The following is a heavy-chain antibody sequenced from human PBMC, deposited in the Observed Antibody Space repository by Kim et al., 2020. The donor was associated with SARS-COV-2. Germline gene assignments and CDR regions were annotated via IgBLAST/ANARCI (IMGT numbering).Heavy chain of an antibody. V-gene: IGHV3-30*18. CDR2: ISYDGSNK. CDR1: GFTFSSYG. CDR3: AKVMVQGVIFDY. Sequence: GGSLRLSCAASGFTFSSYGMHWVRQAPGKGLEWVAVISYDGSNKYYADSVKGRFTISRDNSKNTLYLQMNSLRAEDTAVYYCAKVMVQGVIFDYWGQGTLVTVSS. D-gene: IGHD3-10*01. J-gene: IGHJ4*02.